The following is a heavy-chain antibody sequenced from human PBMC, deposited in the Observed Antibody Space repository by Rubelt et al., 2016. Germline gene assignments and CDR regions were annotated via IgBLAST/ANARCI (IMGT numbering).Heavy chain of an antibody. CDR3: ARVKHVPAIATYVDY. V-gene: IGHV4-59*01. CDR2: IYYTGST. J-gene: IGHJ4*02. D-gene: IGHD2-21*01. CDR1: GGAITSYY. Sequence: QVQLQESGPGLVKPSETLSLTCTVSGGAITSYYWSWIRQSPRKGLEWIGSIYYTGSTNYNPSLKSRVTMSVDTSKNQFSRKLSSVTAADTAVYYCARVKHVPAIATYVDYWGQGTLVTVSS.